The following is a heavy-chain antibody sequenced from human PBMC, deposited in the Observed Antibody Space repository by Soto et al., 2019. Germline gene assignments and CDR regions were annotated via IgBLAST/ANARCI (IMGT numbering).Heavy chain of an antibody. CDR2: ISAGGST. CDR1: GFTFSDYA. D-gene: IGHD2-2*02. Sequence: EVQLLDSAGGLVQPGGSLRLSCTASGFTFSDYAMSWVRQPPGKGLEWVSVISAGGSTYYADSVKGRFTVSRANSKNTLYLQMNSLRAEDTAVYYCANVPIWCSSTSCYTEGFDYWVQGTLVTVSS. V-gene: IGHV3-23*01. CDR3: ANVPIWCSSTSCYTEGFDY. J-gene: IGHJ4*02.